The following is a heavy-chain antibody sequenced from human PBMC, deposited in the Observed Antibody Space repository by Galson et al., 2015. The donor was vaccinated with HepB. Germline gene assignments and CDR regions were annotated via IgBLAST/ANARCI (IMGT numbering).Heavy chain of an antibody. CDR1: GFTFSAYA. J-gene: IGHJ2*01. V-gene: IGHV3-30*04. Sequence: SLRLSCAASGFTFSAYAMHWVRQAPGKGLEWVAVISYDASKKYYADSVKGRFTISRDSSKSTLFLQMNSLRAEDTAVYYCARDPKRYSGCYCDSWMDWYFDLWGRVTLVTVSS. CDR2: ISYDASKK. CDR3: ARDPKRYSGCYCDSWMDWYFDL. D-gene: IGHD1-26*01.